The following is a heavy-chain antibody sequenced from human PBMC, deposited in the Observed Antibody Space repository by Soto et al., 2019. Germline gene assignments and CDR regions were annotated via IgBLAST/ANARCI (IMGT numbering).Heavy chain of an antibody. V-gene: IGHV4-59*01. CDR3: ARVRDISDYTLDY. Sequence: WTWIRQPPGKGLEWIGYIYYSGSTNYNPSLKSRVTISVDTSKNQFSLKLSSVTAADTAVYYCARVRDISDYTLDYWGQGTLVTVSS. J-gene: IGHJ4*02. CDR2: IYYSGST. D-gene: IGHD4-4*01.